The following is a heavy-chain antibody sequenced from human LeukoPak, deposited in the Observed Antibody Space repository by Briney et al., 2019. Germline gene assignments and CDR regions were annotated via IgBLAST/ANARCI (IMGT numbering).Heavy chain of an antibody. CDR2: INPKSGNA. V-gene: IGHV1-2*02. CDR3: ARGLGSCYSSICDYFNY. D-gene: IGHD2-15*01. CDR1: GYTFAAYY. J-gene: IGHJ4*02. Sequence: ASVKVSCKASGYTFAAYYMHWVRQAPGQGLEWMGWINPKSGNANYAQKFQGRVTMTWDTSISTAYMELSRLRSDDTAVYYCARGLGSCYSSICDYFNYWGQGTLVTVSS.